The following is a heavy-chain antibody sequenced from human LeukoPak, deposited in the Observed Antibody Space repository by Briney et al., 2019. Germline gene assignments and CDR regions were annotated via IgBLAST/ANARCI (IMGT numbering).Heavy chain of an antibody. CDR2: ISAYNGNT. V-gene: IGHV1-18*01. D-gene: IGHD4-11*01. CDR3: ARDISSNYGFTVDNWFDP. CDR1: GYTFTSYG. J-gene: IGHJ5*02. Sequence: ASVKVSCKASGYTFTSYGISWVRQAPGQGLEWMGWISAYNGNTNYAQKLQGRVTMTTDTSTSTAYMELRSLRSDDTAVYYCARDISSNYGFTVDNWFDPWGQGTLVTVSS.